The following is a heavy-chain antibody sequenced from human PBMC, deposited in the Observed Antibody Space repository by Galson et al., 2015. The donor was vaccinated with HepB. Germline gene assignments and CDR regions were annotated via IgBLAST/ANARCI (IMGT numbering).Heavy chain of an antibody. CDR1: GYSFTSYW. Sequence: QSGAEVKKPGESLKISCKGSGYSFTSYWIGWVRQMPGKGLKWMGIIYPGDSDTRYSPSFQGQVTISADKSISTAYLQWSSLKASDTAMYYCARHISHKYCSSTSCYAGEEWFDPWGQGTLVTVSS. CDR2: IYPGDSDT. V-gene: IGHV5-51*01. J-gene: IGHJ5*02. D-gene: IGHD2-2*01. CDR3: ARHISHKYCSSTSCYAGEEWFDP.